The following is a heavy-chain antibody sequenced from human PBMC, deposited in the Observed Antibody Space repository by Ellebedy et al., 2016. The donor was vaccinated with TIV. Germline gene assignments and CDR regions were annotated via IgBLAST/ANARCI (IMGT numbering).Heavy chain of an antibody. CDR3: ASRAAAGYYYGMDV. CDR1: GFTVSSNY. Sequence: GESLKISCAASGFTVSSNYMSWVRQAPGKGLEWVSVIYSGGSTYYADSVKGRFTISRDNSKNTLYLQMNSLRAEDTAVYYCASRAAAGYYYGMDVWGQGTTVIVSS. D-gene: IGHD6-25*01. CDR2: IYSGGST. V-gene: IGHV3-66*01. J-gene: IGHJ6*02.